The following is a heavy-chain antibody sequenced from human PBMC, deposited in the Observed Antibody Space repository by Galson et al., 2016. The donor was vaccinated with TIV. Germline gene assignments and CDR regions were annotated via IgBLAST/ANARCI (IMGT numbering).Heavy chain of an antibody. CDR3: AKMARTSGPDSEYYFDR. D-gene: IGHD2/OR15-2a*01. J-gene: IGHJ4*02. CDR1: GGSISPYY. Sequence: TLSLTCTVSGGSISPYYWGWIRQPPGRGLEWIGSFYDSGSTSYYKSSLKCRVAISVDTAKNQFSLRLTSVTAADTAIYYCAKMARTSGPDSEYYFDRWGQGLLVTVAS. V-gene: IGHV4-38-2*02. CDR2: FYDSGSTS.